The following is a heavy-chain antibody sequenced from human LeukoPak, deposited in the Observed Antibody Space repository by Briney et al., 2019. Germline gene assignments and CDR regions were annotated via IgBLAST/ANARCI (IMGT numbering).Heavy chain of an antibody. D-gene: IGHD4-17*01. J-gene: IGHJ6*03. CDR2: INHSGST. CDR1: GGSFSGYY. Sequence: SETLSLTCAVYGGSFSGYYWSWIRQPPGKGLEWIGEINHSGSTYYNPSLKSRVTISVDTSKNQFSLKLSSVTAADTAVYYCARTVTTPYYYYMDVWGKGTTVTVSS. V-gene: IGHV4-34*01. CDR3: ARTVTTPYYYYMDV.